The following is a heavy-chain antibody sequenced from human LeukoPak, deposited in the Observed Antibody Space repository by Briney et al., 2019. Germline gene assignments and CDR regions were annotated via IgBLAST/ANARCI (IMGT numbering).Heavy chain of an antibody. CDR1: GYSFTNYG. D-gene: IGHD2-15*01. CDR3: ATDPLSTCSDGGSCSKSDY. V-gene: IGHV1-18*01. J-gene: IGHJ4*02. CDR2: ISAYNGNT. Sequence: ASVKVSCKASGYSFTNYGISWVRQAPGQGLEWMGWISAYNGNTNYAQKLQDRVTMTEDTSTDTAYMELSSLRSEDTAVYYCATDPLSTCSDGGSCSKSDYWGQGTLVTVSS.